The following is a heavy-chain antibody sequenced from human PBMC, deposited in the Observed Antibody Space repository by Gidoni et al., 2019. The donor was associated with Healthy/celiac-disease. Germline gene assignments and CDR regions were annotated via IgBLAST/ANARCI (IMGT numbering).Heavy chain of an antibody. J-gene: IGHJ4*02. CDR2: ISGSGGST. CDR1: GFTFSSYA. D-gene: IGHD3-22*01. CDR3: AKVYYYDSSGPDY. Sequence: EVQLLESGGGLVQPGGSLRPSCAASGFTFSSYAMSWVRQAPGKGLEWASAISGSGGSTYYADSVKGRFTISRDNSKNTLYLKMNSLRAEDTAVYYCAKVYYYDSSGPDYWGQGTLVTVSS. V-gene: IGHV3-23*01.